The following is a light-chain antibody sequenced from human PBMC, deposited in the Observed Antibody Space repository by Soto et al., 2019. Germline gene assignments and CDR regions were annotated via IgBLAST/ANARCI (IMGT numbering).Light chain of an antibody. CDR3: QSYDSSLSGAYV. V-gene: IGLV1-40*01. CDR1: SSNIGAGYD. J-gene: IGLJ1*01. CDR2: GNN. Sequence: QSVLTQPPPVSGAPGQRVTISCTGSSSNIGAGYDVHWYQQLPGTAPKLLIYGNNNRPSGVPDRFSGSKSGTSASLAITGLQAEDEADYYCQSYDSSLSGAYVFGTGTKLTVL.